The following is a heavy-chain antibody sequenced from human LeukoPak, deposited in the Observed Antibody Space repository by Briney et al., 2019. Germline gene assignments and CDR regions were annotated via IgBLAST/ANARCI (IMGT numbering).Heavy chain of an antibody. J-gene: IGHJ3*01. Sequence: PGGSLRLSCVASGYAFSDYWMIWVRQAPGRGLEWVANINQDGDTEHYVDSVEGRFTISRDNAKDSLSLQMHSLRVEDTAVYYCVRDGGYCSGGACYDAPDFWGQGTLVSVSS. CDR1: GYAFSDYW. CDR2: INQDGDTE. CDR3: VRDGGYCSGGACYDAPDF. V-gene: IGHV3-7*05. D-gene: IGHD2-15*01.